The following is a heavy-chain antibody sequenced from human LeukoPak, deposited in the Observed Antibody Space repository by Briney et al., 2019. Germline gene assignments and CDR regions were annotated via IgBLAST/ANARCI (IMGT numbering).Heavy chain of an antibody. CDR2: INPSGGST. V-gene: IGHV1-46*01. CDR1: GYTFTSYY. Sequence: ASVKVSCKASGYTFTSYYMHWVRQAPGQGLEWMGIINPSGGSTSYAQKFQGRVAMTRDTSTSTVYMELSSLRSEDTAVYYCATDPKYSSGWYNWFDPWGQGTLVTVSS. D-gene: IGHD6-19*01. CDR3: ATDPKYSSGWYNWFDP. J-gene: IGHJ5*02.